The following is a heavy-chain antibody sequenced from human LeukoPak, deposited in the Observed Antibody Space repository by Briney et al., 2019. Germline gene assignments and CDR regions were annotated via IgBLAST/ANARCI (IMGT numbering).Heavy chain of an antibody. D-gene: IGHD3-22*01. V-gene: IGHV1-2*06. CDR3: ARDGSSGYDAFDI. CDR2: INPKSGGT. Sequence: GASEKVSCKASGYSFTDYYIHWVRQAPGQGLEWMGRINPKSGGTNYAQKFQGRVTMTRDTSISTAYMELSRLRSDDTAVYYCARDGSSGYDAFDIWGQGTMVTVSS. J-gene: IGHJ3*02. CDR1: GYSFTDYY.